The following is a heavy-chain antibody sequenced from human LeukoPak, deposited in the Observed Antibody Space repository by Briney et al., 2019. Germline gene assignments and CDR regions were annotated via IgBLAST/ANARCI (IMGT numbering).Heavy chain of an antibody. CDR1: GFTFSSYA. CDR2: ISNSGGIT. D-gene: IGHD1-26*01. J-gene: IGHJ4*02. Sequence: GRSLRLSCAASGFTFSSYAMSWVRQAPGEGLERVSGISNSGGITYYADSVKGRFSISRDKSKDTLYLQMNGLRAEDTAVYYRAKGVNSWSYGKNDYWGQGTLVTVSS. V-gene: IGHV3-23*01. CDR3: AKGVNSWSYGKNDY.